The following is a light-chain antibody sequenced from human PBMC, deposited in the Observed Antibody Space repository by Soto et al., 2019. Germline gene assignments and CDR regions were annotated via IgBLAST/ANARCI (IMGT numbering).Light chain of an antibody. CDR2: APS. CDR3: QQANSFPFT. CDR1: QGISSW. J-gene: IGKJ5*01. V-gene: IGKV1D-12*01. Sequence: DIQMTQSPSSVSATVGDRGTITCRASQGISSWLAWYQQKPGKAPKLLIYAPSSLQSGVPSRCSGSGSGTDFSLTISSLQPDDFATYYWQQANSFPFTFGQGTLLEIK.